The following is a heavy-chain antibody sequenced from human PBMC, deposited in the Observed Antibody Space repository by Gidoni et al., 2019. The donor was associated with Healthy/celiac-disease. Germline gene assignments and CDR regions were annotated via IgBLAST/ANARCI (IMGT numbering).Heavy chain of an antibody. V-gene: IGHV3-9*01. CDR2: ISWNSGSI. J-gene: IGHJ4*02. Sequence: EVQLVESGGGWVQPGRSLRLSCAASGFTFDDYAMNWVRQAPGKGLEWVSGISWNSGSIGYADSVKGRFTISRDNAKNSLYLQMNSLRAEDTALYYCAKGWSAAGTAFYYWGQGTLVTVSS. CDR3: AKGWSAAGTAFYY. D-gene: IGHD6-13*01. CDR1: GFTFDDYA.